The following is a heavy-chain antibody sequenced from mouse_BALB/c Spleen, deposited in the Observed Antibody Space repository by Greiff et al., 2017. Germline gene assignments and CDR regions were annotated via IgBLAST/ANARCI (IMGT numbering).Heavy chain of an antibody. V-gene: IGHV3-5*02. J-gene: IGHJ4*01. CDR3: AREYGNYYAMDY. CDR1: GISITTGNYR. CDR2: IYYSGTI. Sequence: EVKLVESGPGLVKPSQTVSLTCTVTGISITTGNYRWSWIRQFPGNKLEWIGYIYYSGTITYNPSLTSRTTITRDTSKNQFFLEMNSLTAEDTATYYCAREYGNYYAMDYWGQGTSVTVSS. D-gene: IGHD2-10*02.